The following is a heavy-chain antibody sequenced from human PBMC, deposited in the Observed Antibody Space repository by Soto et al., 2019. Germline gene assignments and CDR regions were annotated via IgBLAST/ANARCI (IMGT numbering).Heavy chain of an antibody. CDR3: ATLLGYCSSTSCPPKFDY. D-gene: IGHD2-2*01. V-gene: IGHV1-24*01. CDR2: FDPEDGET. CDR1: GYTLTELS. Sequence: ASVKVSCKVSGYTLTELSMHWVRQAPGKGLEWMGGFDPEDGETIYAQKFQGRVTMTEDTSTDTAYMELSSLRSEDTAVYYCATLLGYCSSTSCPPKFDYWGQGTLVTVSS. J-gene: IGHJ4*02.